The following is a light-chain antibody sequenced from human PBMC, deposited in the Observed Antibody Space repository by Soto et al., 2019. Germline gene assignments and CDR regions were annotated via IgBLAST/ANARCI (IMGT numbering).Light chain of an antibody. V-gene: IGKV3-20*01. CDR3: QQYGSSGT. Sequence: EIVLTQSPGTLSLSPGERATLSCRASQSVSNNYLAWYQQKPGHSPRLLIYGASNRATGIPYRFSGSGSGTDFTLTISRLEPEDFAVYYCQQYGSSGTFGQGTKVDIK. J-gene: IGKJ1*01. CDR2: GAS. CDR1: QSVSNNY.